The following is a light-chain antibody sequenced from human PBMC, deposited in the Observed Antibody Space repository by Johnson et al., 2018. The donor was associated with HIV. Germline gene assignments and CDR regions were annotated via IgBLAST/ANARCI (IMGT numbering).Light chain of an antibody. CDR3: GTWDSSLSAYV. CDR2: ENT. Sequence: QSVLTQPPSVSAAPGQKVTISCSGSSSNIGNNYVSWYQQLPGTAPKLLIYENTKRPSGIPDRFSGSKSGTSATLVITGLQTGDEADYYCGTWDSSLSAYVVGTGTKVTVL. J-gene: IGLJ1*01. CDR1: SSNIGNNY. V-gene: IGLV1-51*02.